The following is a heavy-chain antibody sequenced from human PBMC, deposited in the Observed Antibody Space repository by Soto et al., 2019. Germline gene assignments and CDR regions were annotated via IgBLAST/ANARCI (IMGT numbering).Heavy chain of an antibody. CDR1: GYTYASYD. CDR2: MNPNSGNT. D-gene: IGHD2-2*01. V-gene: IGHV1-8*01. J-gene: IGHJ5*02. Sequence: SVKVSCKDSGYTYASYDSNWVRQATGQGLEWMGWMNPNSGNTGYAQKFQGRVTMTRNTSISTAYMELSSLRSEDTAVYYCSRRVVPAAMAGNKNWFDPWGQGTLVTVSS. CDR3: SRRVVPAAMAGNKNWFDP.